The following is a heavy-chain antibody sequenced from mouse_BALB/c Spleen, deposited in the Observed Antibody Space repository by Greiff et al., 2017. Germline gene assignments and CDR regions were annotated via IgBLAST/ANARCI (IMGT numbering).Heavy chain of an antibody. Sequence: DVMLVESGGGLVQPGGSLRLSCATSGFTFTDYYMSWVRQPPGKALEWLGFIRNKANGYTTEYSASVKGRFTISRDNSQSILYLQMNTLRAEDSATYYCARVHGYPYYYAMDYWGQGTSVTVSS. CDR3: ARVHGYPYYYAMDY. J-gene: IGHJ4*01. CDR2: IRNKANGYTT. V-gene: IGHV7-3*02. D-gene: IGHD2-2*01. CDR1: GFTFTDYY.